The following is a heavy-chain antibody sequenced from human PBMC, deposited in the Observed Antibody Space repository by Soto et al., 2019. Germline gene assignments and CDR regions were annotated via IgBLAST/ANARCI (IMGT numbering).Heavy chain of an antibody. J-gene: IGHJ4*02. D-gene: IGHD3-22*01. CDR2: ISGSGGST. Sequence: GGSLRLSCAASGFTFSSYAMSWVRQAPGKGLEWVSAISGSGGSTYYADSVKGRFTISRDNSKNTLYLQMNSLRAEDTAVYYCAKASPMWYDCRNYFDYWGQGTLVTVSS. CDR3: AKASPMWYDCRNYFDY. CDR1: GFTFSSYA. V-gene: IGHV3-23*01.